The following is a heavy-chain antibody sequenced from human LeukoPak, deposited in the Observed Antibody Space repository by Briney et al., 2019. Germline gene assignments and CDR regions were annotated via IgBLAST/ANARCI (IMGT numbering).Heavy chain of an antibody. J-gene: IGHJ4*02. CDR2: VRSKAYGETA. V-gene: IGHV3-49*03. CDR1: GLTFGDYT. D-gene: IGHD1-1*01. CDR3: TRDRGAYNLYDY. Sequence: GGSLRLSCTASGLTFGDYTMSWIRQAPGKGLEWVGFVRSKAYGETADYAASVKGRFTISRDDSKAIAYLQMNSLKTEDTAVYHCTRDRGAYNLYDYWGQGTLVTVSS.